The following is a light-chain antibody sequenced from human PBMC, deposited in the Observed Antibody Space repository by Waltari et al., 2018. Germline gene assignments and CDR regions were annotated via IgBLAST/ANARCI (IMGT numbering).Light chain of an antibody. CDR1: QSISSY. V-gene: IGKV1-39*01. J-gene: IGKJ4*01. CDR3: QQSYSIPLT. CDR2: VAS. Sequence: DIQMTQSPSSLSASVAARVTITCRASQSISSYLNWYQQKPGKAPKRLLYVASSLESGVPSRFSGSGSGTDFTLTISSLQPEDFATYYCQQSYSIPLTFGGGTKVEIK.